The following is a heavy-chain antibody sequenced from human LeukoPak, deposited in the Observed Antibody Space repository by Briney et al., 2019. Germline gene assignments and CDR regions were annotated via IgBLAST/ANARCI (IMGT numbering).Heavy chain of an antibody. CDR3: ARGGGLNYYDSSGYYSLFDY. D-gene: IGHD3-22*01. Sequence: GASVKVSCKTSGYTFTSYYVSWVRQAPGQGLEWMGIINPSGGSTSYAQKFQGRVTMTRDTSTSTVYMELSSLRSEDTAVYYCARGGGLNYYDSSGYYSLFDYWGQGTLVTVSS. CDR1: GYTFTSYY. CDR2: INPSGGST. J-gene: IGHJ4*02. V-gene: IGHV1-46*01.